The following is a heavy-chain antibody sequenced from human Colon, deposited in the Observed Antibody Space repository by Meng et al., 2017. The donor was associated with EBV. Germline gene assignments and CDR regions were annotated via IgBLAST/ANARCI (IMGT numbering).Heavy chain of an antibody. V-gene: IGHV4-30-2*01. CDR3: VRDTRRGGGWFDP. CDR1: GDSITSGDYP. CDR2: IYHGVNI. Sequence: QVQWRGSGSGLVRPSQTLSLTCAASGDSITSGDYPWTWIRQPPGKGLEWIGYIYHGVNIYYTPSLRSRVTISVDKSRNQFSLKLTSVSAADTAVYYCVRDTRRGGGWFDPWGQGTLVTVSS. D-gene: IGHD3-10*01. J-gene: IGHJ5*02.